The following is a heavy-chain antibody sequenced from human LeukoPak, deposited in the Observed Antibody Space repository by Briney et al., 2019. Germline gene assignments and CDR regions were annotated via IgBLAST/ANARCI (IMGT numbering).Heavy chain of an antibody. D-gene: IGHD3-9*01. J-gene: IGHJ4*02. CDR2: VSGGGGSA. Sequence: PRGSLRLSCAASGFIFTNYAMSWFRQAPGKGLEWVSAVSGGGGSAHYAESVKGRFTISRDNSKTTVYVQMNSLRAEDTAVYYCAKQYSDILTGYYPFDYWGQGTLVTVSS. CDR3: AKQYSDILTGYYPFDY. CDR1: GFIFTNYA. V-gene: IGHV3-23*01.